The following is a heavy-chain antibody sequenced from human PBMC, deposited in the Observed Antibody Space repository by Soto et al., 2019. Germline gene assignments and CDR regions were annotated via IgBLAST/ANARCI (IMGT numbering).Heavy chain of an antibody. CDR3: VRDVNYYDSSGYRDY. CDR2: ISSTSSYI. J-gene: IGHJ4*02. D-gene: IGHD3-22*01. CDR1: GFTFSTYS. V-gene: IGHV3-21*01. Sequence: GGSLRLSCAASGFTFSTYSLHWVRQAPGKGLEWVSSISSTSSYIYYADSVKGRFTISRDNAKNSLYLQMNSLRAEGTAVYYCVRDVNYYDSSGYRDYWGQGTLVTVSS.